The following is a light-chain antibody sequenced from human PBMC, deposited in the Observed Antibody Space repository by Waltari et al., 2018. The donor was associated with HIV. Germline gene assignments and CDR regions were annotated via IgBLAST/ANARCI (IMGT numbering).Light chain of an antibody. Sequence: QSVLTQPPSVSEAPRQRVTIPCSGSSSNIGNHAVNWYQQLPGKPPKLLIYYDDLLASGVSDRFSGSKSGTSASLAISGLQSEDESDYYCAAWDDSLNGVVFGGGTKLTVL. J-gene: IGLJ2*01. CDR1: SSNIGNHA. CDR3: AAWDDSLNGVV. CDR2: YDD. V-gene: IGLV1-36*01.